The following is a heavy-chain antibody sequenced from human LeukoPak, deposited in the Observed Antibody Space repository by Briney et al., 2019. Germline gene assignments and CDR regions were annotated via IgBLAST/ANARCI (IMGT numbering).Heavy chain of an antibody. J-gene: IGHJ4*02. V-gene: IGHV3-30-3*01. CDR3: ARGEFNGLDY. CDR1: GFTFSSYA. D-gene: IGHD2-8*01. CDR2: ILYDGSNK. Sequence: GRSLRLSCAASGFTFSSYAMHWVRHAPGKGLEWGAVILYDGSNKYYADSVKGRFTISRDNSKNTLYLQMNSLRPEDTAVYYCARGEFNGLDYWGQGTLVTVSS.